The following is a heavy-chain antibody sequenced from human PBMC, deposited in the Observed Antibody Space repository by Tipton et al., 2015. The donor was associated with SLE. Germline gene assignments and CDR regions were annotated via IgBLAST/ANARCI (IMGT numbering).Heavy chain of an antibody. CDR1: GFTFSSYW. J-gene: IGHJ2*01. D-gene: IGHD5-12*01. CDR3: ARPGGGYSGYDGRVFDL. Sequence: SLRLSCAASGFTFSSYWMHWVRQAPGKGLVWVSRINSDGSSTSYADSVKGRFTISRDNAKNTLYLQMNSLRAEDTAVYYCARPGGGYSGYDGRVFDLWGRGNLVTVSS. V-gene: IGHV3-74*01. CDR2: INSDGSST.